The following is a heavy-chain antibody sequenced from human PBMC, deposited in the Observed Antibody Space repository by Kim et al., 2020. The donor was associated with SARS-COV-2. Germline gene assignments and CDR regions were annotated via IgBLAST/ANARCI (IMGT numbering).Heavy chain of an antibody. CDR2: IYYSGST. V-gene: IGHV4-39*01. J-gene: IGHJ4*02. Sequence: SETLSLTCTVSGGSISSNSYYWGWIRQPPGKGLEWIGSIYYSGSTYYNPSLKSRVTISVDTSKNQFSLKLRSVTAADTAVYYCARRVDTARTDGFDYWGPGTLVTVSS. D-gene: IGHD5-18*01. CDR1: GGSISSNSYY. CDR3: ARRVDTARTDGFDY.